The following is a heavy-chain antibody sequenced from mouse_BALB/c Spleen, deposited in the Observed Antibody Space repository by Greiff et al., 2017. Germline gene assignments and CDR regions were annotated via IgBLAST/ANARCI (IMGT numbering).Heavy chain of an antibody. CDR2: ISYDGSN. V-gene: IGHV3-6*02. Sequence: EVKLVESGPGLVKPSQSLSLTCSVTGYSITSGYYWNWIRQFPGNKLEWMGYISYDGSNNYNPSLKNRISITRDTSKNQFFLKLNSVTTEDTATYYCARDGRGGYYNYAMDYWGQGTSVTVSS. D-gene: IGHD2-3*01. CDR3: ARDGRGGYYNYAMDY. J-gene: IGHJ4*01. CDR1: GYSITSGYY.